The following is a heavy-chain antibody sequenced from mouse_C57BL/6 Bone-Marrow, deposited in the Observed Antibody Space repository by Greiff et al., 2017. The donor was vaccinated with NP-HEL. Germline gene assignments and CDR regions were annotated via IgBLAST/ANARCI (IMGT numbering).Heavy chain of an antibody. Sequence: LVESGAELARPGASVKLSCKASGYTFTSYGISWVKQRTGQGLEWIGEIYPRSGNTYYNEKFKGKATLTADKSSSTAYMELRSLTSEDSAVYFCAPLLRWYAMDYWGQGTSVTVSS. J-gene: IGHJ4*01. V-gene: IGHV1-81*01. D-gene: IGHD1-1*01. CDR1: GYTFTSYG. CDR3: APLLRWYAMDY. CDR2: IYPRSGNT.